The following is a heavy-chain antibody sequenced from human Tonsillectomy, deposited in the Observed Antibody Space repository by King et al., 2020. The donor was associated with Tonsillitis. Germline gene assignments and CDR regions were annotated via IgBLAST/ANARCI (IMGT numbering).Heavy chain of an antibody. CDR1: GFTFSSYE. V-gene: IGHV3-48*03. J-gene: IGHJ4*02. Sequence: VQLVESGGGLVQPGGCLRLSCAASGFTFSSYEMNWVRQAPGKGLEWGSYISRSGRIIYYADSVKGRFTISRDNAKNSLYLQMNSLRAEDTAVYYCARDPIVGANFAYWGQGTLVTVAT. CDR3: ARDPIVGANFAY. D-gene: IGHD1-26*01. CDR2: ISRSGRII.